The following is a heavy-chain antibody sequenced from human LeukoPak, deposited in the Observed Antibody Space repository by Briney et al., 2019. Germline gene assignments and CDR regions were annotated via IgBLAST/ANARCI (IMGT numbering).Heavy chain of an antibody. V-gene: IGHV1-18*01. CDR1: GYTFTNYD. J-gene: IGHJ4*02. CDR3: AREGGSSGWPDY. Sequence: ASVKVSCKASGYTFTNYDITWVRQAPGQGLEWMGWISAYNGNTNYAQKVQGRVTMTTDTSTSTAYMELRSLRSDDTAVYYCAREGGSSGWPDYWGQGTLVTVSS. CDR2: ISAYNGNT. D-gene: IGHD6-19*01.